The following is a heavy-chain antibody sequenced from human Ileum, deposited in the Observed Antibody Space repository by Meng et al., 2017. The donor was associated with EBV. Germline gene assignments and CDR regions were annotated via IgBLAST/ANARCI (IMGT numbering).Heavy chain of an antibody. CDR1: GGPINSSSYY. V-gene: IGHV4-39*01. CDR2: IYYSGRT. CDR3: ARPIAAAGWFDP. Sequence: LQLQESGPGLVKPSATLSLTCTVSGGPINSSSYYWGWIRQPPGKGLEWIGSIYYSGRTYYNPSLKSRVTISVDTSKNQFSLKLSSVTAADTAVYYCARPIAAAGWFDPWGQGTLVTVSS. D-gene: IGHD6-13*01. J-gene: IGHJ5*02.